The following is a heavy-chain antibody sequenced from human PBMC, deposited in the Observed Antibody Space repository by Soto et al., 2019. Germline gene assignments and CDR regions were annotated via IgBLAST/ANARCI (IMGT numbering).Heavy chain of an antibody. D-gene: IGHD2-2*02. V-gene: IGHV4-59*01. J-gene: IGHJ5*02. CDR3: ARLYSFPDYNWFDP. Sequence: SETLSLTCTVSGGSISSYYWSWIRQPPGKGLEWIGYIYYSGSTNYNPSLKSRVTISVDTSKNQFSLKLSSVTAADTAVYYCARLYSFPDYNWFDPWGQGTLVTVSS. CDR1: GGSISSYY. CDR2: IYYSGST.